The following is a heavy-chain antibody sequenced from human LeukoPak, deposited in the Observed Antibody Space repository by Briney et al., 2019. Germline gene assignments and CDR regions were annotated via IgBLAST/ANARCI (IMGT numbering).Heavy chain of an antibody. V-gene: IGHV3-21*01. CDR1: GFTFSSYA. J-gene: IGHJ6*03. CDR2: ISSSSSYI. D-gene: IGHD3-16*01. Sequence: PGGSLRLSCAASGFTFSSYAMSWVRQAPGKGLEWVSSISSSSSYIYYADSVKGRFTISRDNAKNSLYLQMDSLRAEDTAVYYCARRFHLADYYYYYMDVWGKGTTVTVSS. CDR3: ARRFHLADYYYYYMDV.